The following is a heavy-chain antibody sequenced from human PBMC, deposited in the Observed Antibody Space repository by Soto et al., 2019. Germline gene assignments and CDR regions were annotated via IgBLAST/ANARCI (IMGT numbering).Heavy chain of an antibody. J-gene: IGHJ4*02. V-gene: IGHV3-21*01. Sequence: GGSLRLSCAASGFTFSSYSMNWVRQAPGKGLEWVSSISSSSSYIYYADSVKGRFTISRDNAKNSLYLQMNSLRAEDTAVYYCARDRDQYSSSSEYDYWGQGTLVTVSS. CDR3: ARDRDQYSSSSEYDY. CDR1: GFTFSSYS. CDR2: ISSSSSYI. D-gene: IGHD6-6*01.